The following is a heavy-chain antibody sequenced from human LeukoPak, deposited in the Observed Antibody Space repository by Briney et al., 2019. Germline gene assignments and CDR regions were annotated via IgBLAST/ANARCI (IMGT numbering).Heavy chain of an antibody. CDR2: ISSSGSTT. J-gene: IGHJ4*02. Sequence: GGSLRLSCAASGFTFRSYEMNWVRQAPGKGLEWVSYISSSGSTTHYADSVKGRFTISRDNAKKLLYLQMNSLRAEDTAVYYCARDNYDSSGYYFDWGQGTLVTVSS. D-gene: IGHD3-22*01. CDR3: ARDNYDSSGYYFD. V-gene: IGHV3-48*03. CDR1: GFTFRSYE.